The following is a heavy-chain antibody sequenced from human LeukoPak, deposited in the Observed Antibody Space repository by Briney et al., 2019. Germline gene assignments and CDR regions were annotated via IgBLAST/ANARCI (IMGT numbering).Heavy chain of an antibody. J-gene: IGHJ4*02. V-gene: IGHV4-59*11. CDR3: ARGSTRADDY. CDR1: GASISSHY. Sequence: PSETLSLTCIVSGASISSHYWSWIRQPPGKRLEWIGYVHHDGTPNQNPSLKSRVAISMDTSRNQMSLKLCSMTAADTAMYYCARGSTRADDYWGQGILVTVS. D-gene: IGHD2/OR15-2a*01. CDR2: VHHDGTP.